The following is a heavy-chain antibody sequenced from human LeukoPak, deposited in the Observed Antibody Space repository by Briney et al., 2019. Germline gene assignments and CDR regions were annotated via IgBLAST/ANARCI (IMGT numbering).Heavy chain of an antibody. Sequence: SETLSLTCAVYGGSFSGYYWSWIRQPPGKGLEWIGEINHSGSTNYNPSLKSRVTISVDTSKNQFSLKLSSVTAADTAVYYCSRQSPYSSGWYYYYYMDVWGKGTTVTISS. J-gene: IGHJ6*03. CDR3: SRQSPYSSGWYYYYYMDV. D-gene: IGHD6-19*01. V-gene: IGHV4-34*01. CDR2: INHSGST. CDR1: GGSFSGYY.